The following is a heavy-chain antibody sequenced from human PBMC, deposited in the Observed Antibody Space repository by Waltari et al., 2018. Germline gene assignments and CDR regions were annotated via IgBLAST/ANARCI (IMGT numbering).Heavy chain of an antibody. CDR3: ARRQLGGPLDP. Sequence: QVHLVQSGAEVKKPGSSVTVSCRASGGSFGRYAISWVRLAPGQGLEWMGGLIPIFGTPKYAQNFQDRVTITADESTSTVYLELSSLKSEDTALYYCARRQLGGPLDPWGQGTLVTVSS. D-gene: IGHD1-1*01. CDR2: LIPIFGTP. V-gene: IGHV1-69*12. CDR1: GGSFGRYA. J-gene: IGHJ5*02.